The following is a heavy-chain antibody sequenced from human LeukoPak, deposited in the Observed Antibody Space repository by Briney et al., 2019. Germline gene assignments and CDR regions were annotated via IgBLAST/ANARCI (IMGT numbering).Heavy chain of an antibody. V-gene: IGHV3-30*04. CDR1: GFTFSSYA. CDR3: ANDDGIAAAANLDY. Sequence: PGGSLRLSCAASGFTFSSYAMHWVRQAPGKGLEWVTIISYDGTNKYYADSVKGRFTISRDNSKNTLFLQMNSLRAEDTAVYYCANDDGIAAAANLDYWGQGTLVTVSS. CDR2: ISYDGTNK. J-gene: IGHJ4*02. D-gene: IGHD6-13*01.